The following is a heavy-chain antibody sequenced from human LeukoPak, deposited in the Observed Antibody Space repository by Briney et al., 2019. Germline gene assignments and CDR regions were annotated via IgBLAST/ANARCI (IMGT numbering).Heavy chain of an antibody. V-gene: IGHV3-23*01. CDR2: IDGSDGRT. CDR1: GFMFSDYA. CDR3: ANDKWD. D-gene: IGHD1-26*01. Sequence: PGGSLRLSCVASGFMFSDYAMSWVRQAPGKGLEWVSTIDGSDGRTFYADSVKGRFTISRDTSKNTLFLQMNSLRAEDTGLYYCANDKWDWGQGTLVTVAS. J-gene: IGHJ4*02.